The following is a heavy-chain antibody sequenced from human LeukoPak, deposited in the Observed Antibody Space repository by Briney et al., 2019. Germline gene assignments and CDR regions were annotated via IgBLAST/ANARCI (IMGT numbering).Heavy chain of an antibody. J-gene: IGHJ3*02. Sequence: SGPTLVNPTQTLTLTCTFSGFSLSTSGVGVGWIRQPPGKALEWLAHIYWDDDKRYSPSLKSGLTITKDTSKNQVVLTMTNMDPVDTATYYCARRWGSGRHDVFDMWGQGTMVTVSS. CDR2: IYWDDDK. CDR3: ARRWGSGRHDVFDM. D-gene: IGHD3-10*01. V-gene: IGHV2-5*02. CDR1: GFSLSTSGVG.